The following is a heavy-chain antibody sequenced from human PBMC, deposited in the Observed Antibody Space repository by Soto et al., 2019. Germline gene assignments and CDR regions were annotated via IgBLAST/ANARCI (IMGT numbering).Heavy chain of an antibody. D-gene: IGHD1-26*01. Sequence: EVQLVESGGGLVKPGGSLRLSCAASGFTFSNAWMNWVRQAPGKGLEWVGRIKSKTDGGTTDYAAPVKGRFTISRDDSKNTLYLQMNSLKTEDTAVYYGTTRVGAMVVGWFDPWGQGTLVTVSS. CDR3: TTRVGAMVVGWFDP. V-gene: IGHV3-15*07. J-gene: IGHJ5*02. CDR1: GFTFSNAW. CDR2: IKSKTDGGTT.